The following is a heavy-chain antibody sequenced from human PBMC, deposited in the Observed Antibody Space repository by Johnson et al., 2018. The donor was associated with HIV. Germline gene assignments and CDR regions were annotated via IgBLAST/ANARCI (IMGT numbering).Heavy chain of an antibody. CDR3: ARGWGGQQPI. Sequence: MQLVESGGGLVQPGGSLRLSCVASGFTFRSYWMNWVRQAPGKGPQWLANIKHDGIEIYYDDSVKGRFTISRDNAKNALYLQMNSLRVEDTAIYYCARGWGGQQPIWGQGTMVTVSS. CDR1: GFTFRSYW. J-gene: IGHJ3*02. D-gene: IGHD3-16*01. V-gene: IGHV3-7*05. CDR2: IKHDGIEI.